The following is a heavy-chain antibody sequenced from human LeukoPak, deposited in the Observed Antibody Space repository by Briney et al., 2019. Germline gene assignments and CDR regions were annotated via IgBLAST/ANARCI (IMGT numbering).Heavy chain of an antibody. CDR3: ARDYYCSGGSCLYFDY. CDR2: MYYDGISK. V-gene: IGHV3-33*01. J-gene: IGHJ4*02. Sequence: GGSLRLSCAASGFTFSSYGMHWVRQAPGKGLEWVAVMYYDGISKYYADSVKGRFTISRDNSKSTLYLQMNSLRLEDTAVYYCARDYYCSGGSCLYFDYWGQGTLVTVSS. D-gene: IGHD2-15*01. CDR1: GFTFSSYG.